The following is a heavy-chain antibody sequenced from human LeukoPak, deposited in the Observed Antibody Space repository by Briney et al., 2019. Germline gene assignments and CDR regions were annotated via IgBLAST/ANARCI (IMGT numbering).Heavy chain of an antibody. V-gene: IGHV1-2*06. CDR3: ARDSSGYDPTFDY. J-gene: IGHJ4*02. CDR2: INPNSGGT. Sequence: ASVKVSCKASGYTFTGYYMHWVRQAPGQGLEWMGRINPNSGGTNYAQRFQARVTMTRDTSISTAYMELSRLRSDDTAVYYCARDSSGYDPTFDYWGQGTLVTVSS. D-gene: IGHD5-12*01. CDR1: GYTFTGYY.